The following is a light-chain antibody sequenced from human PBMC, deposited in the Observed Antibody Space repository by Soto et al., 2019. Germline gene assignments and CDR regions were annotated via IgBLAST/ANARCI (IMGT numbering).Light chain of an antibody. CDR1: SSDFGYNY. J-gene: IGLJ1*01. CDR2: EVI. V-gene: IGLV2-14*01. CDR3: SSYTSSSTLPYV. Sequence: QSVLTQPASVSGSPGQSITISCTGTSSDFGYNYVSWYQQHPGKAPKLMIYEVINRPSGVSNRFSGSKSGNTASLTISGLQAEDEADYYCSSYTSSSTLPYVFGTGTKLTVL.